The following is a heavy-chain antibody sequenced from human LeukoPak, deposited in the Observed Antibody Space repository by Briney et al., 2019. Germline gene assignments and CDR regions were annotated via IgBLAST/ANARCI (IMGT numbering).Heavy chain of an antibody. CDR1: GGTFTSYT. CDR2: IIPILGIA. CDR3: ARDSMTTAGYYYYYYMDV. J-gene: IGHJ6*03. Sequence: SVKVSCKPSGGTFTSYTISWVRQAPGHGREWMGRIIPILGIANSAQKLQGRVTITADKSTSTAYMELSSLRSEDTAVYYCARDSMTTAGYYYYYYMDVWGKGTTVTVSS. V-gene: IGHV1-69*04. D-gene: IGHD4-11*01.